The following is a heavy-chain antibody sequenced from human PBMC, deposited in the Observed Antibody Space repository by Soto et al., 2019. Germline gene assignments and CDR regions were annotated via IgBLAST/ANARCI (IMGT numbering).Heavy chain of an antibody. J-gene: IGHJ4*02. CDR1: GGSISSGGYY. D-gene: IGHD3-22*01. CDR2: IYYSGST. CDR3: ARVSSGYYGELDY. Sequence: PSETLSLTCTVSGGSISSGGYYWSWIRQHPGKGLEWIGYIYYSGSTYYNPSLKSRVTISVDTSKNQFSLKLSSVTAADTAVYYCARVSSGYYGELDYWGQGTLVTVSS. V-gene: IGHV4-31*03.